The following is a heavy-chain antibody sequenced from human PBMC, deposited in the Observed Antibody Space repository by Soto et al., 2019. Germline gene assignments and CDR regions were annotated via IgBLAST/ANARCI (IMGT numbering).Heavy chain of an antibody. CDR1: GAAISSSTYH. CDR3: GRRTLVAGGWSDS. CDR2: FYSGVIT. Sequence: QLQLQESGPGLVKPSETLYLTCTVSGAAISSSTYHWCWIRQHPGKGLEWIGSFYSGVITIYNPYLKSRVTMSVDSSNNQFSLKLISVSAADAAVYYCGRRTLVAGGWSDSWGQGTLVTVSS. J-gene: IGHJ5*01. V-gene: IGHV4-39*01. D-gene: IGHD6-19*01.